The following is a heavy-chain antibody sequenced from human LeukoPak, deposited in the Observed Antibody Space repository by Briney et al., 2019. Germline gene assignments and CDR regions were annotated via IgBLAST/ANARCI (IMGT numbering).Heavy chain of an antibody. CDR2: IYPGDSDT. D-gene: IGHD6-19*01. J-gene: IGHJ5*02. CDR3: ARRALWGKGSCWENNRFEP. Sequence: GESVKISCKGSGYSFTSYWIGWVRQMPGKGLEWMGIIYPGDSDTRYSPSFQGQVTISADKSISTAYLQWSSLKASDTAMYYCARRALWGKGSCWENNRFEPWGQGTLVTVSS. V-gene: IGHV5-51*01. CDR1: GYSFTSYW.